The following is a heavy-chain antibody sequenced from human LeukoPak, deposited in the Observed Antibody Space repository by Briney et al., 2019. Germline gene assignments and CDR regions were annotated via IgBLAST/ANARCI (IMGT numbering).Heavy chain of an antibody. Sequence: PGRSLRLSCAASGFTFSIYGVHWVRQAPGKGLEWVAVISYDGSNKYYADSVKGRFTISRDNSKNTLYLQMNSLRAEDTAVYYCARDLGCSGGSCYSGGNAFDIWGQGTMVTVSS. J-gene: IGHJ3*02. V-gene: IGHV3-30*03. CDR1: GFTFSIYG. D-gene: IGHD2-15*01. CDR3: ARDLGCSGGSCYSGGNAFDI. CDR2: ISYDGSNK.